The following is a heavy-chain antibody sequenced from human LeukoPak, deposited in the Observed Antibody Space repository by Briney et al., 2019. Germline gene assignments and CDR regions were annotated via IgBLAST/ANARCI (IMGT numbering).Heavy chain of an antibody. V-gene: IGHV4-39*01. CDR2: IYYSGST. Sequence: SETLSLTCTVSGGSISSSSYYWGWIRQPPGKGLEWIGSIYYSGSTYYNPSLKSRVTISVDTSKNQFSLKLSSVTAADTAVYYCARHRGYSYGPPLRMDVWGQGTTVTVSS. D-gene: IGHD5-18*01. CDR1: GGSISSSSYY. J-gene: IGHJ6*02. CDR3: ARHRGYSYGPPLRMDV.